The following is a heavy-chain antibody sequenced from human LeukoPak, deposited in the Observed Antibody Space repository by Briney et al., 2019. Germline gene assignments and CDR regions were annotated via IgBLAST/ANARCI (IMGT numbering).Heavy chain of an antibody. CDR1: GFTFSSYG. V-gene: IGHV3-30*18. J-gene: IGHJ6*02. D-gene: IGHD6-13*01. CDR2: ISYDGSNK. Sequence: GGSLRLSCAASGFTFSSYGMHWVRQAPGKGLEWVAVISYDGSNKYYADSVKDRFTISRDNSKNTLYLQMNSLRAEDTAVYYCAKTSGSSWYNYYYGMDVWGQGTTVTVSS. CDR3: AKTSGSSWYNYYYGMDV.